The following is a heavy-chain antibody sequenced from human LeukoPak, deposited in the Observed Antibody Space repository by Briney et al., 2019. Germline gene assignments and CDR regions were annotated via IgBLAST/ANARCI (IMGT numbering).Heavy chain of an antibody. D-gene: IGHD2-21*02. CDR1: GGSFSGYY. V-gene: IGHV4-34*01. J-gene: IGHJ4*02. CDR3: AREAGCGGDCYRPAQGYYFDY. CDR2: INHSGST. Sequence: SETLSLTCAVYGGSFSGYYWSWLRQPPEKGLEWIGEINHSGSTNYNSSLKSRVTISVDTSKNQFSLKLSSVTAADTAVYYCAREAGCGGDCYRPAQGYYFDYWGQGTLVTVSS.